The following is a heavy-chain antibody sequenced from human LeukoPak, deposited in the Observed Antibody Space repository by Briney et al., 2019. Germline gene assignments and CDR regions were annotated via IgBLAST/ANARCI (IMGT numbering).Heavy chain of an antibody. D-gene: IGHD3-10*01. Sequence: PGGSLRLSCAASGFTFSSYSMNWVRQAPGKGLEWVSSISSSSSYIYYADSVKGRFTISRDNAKNSLYLQMNSLRAEDTAVYYCARDVTLWFGELFPFSFDYWGQGTLVTVSS. CDR3: ARDVTLWFGELFPFSFDY. J-gene: IGHJ4*02. CDR2: ISSSSSYI. CDR1: GFTFSSYS. V-gene: IGHV3-21*01.